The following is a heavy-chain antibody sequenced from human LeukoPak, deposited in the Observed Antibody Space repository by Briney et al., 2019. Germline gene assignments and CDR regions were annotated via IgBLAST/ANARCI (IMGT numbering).Heavy chain of an antibody. J-gene: IGHJ4*02. Sequence: ASVKVSCKASGYTFTGYYMHWARQAPGQGLEWMGWINPNSGGTNYAQKFQGRVTMTRDTSISTAYMELSRLRSDDTAVYYCAREDYGGNGALDYWGQGTLVTVSS. CDR3: AREDYGGNGALDY. V-gene: IGHV1-2*02. CDR1: GYTFTGYY. CDR2: INPNSGGT. D-gene: IGHD4-23*01.